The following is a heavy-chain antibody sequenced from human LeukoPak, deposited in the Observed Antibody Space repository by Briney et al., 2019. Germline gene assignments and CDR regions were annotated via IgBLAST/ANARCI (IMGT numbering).Heavy chain of an antibody. J-gene: IGHJ3*02. V-gene: IGHV3-21*01. CDR3: ARGRYSSSWGHDAFDI. CDR2: ISSSSSYI. Sequence: GGSLRLSCAASGFTFSSYWMNWVRQAPGKGLEWVSSISSSSSYIYYADSVKGRFTISRDNAKNSLYLQMNSLRAEDTAVYYCARGRYSSSWGHDAFDIWGQGTMVTVSS. CDR1: GFTFSSYW. D-gene: IGHD6-13*01.